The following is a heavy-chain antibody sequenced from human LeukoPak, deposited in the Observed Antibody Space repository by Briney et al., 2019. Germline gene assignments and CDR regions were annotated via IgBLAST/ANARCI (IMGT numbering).Heavy chain of an antibody. CDR3: ASSMVRGVAYFDY. CDR1: GFTFSSYA. D-gene: IGHD3-10*01. J-gene: IGHJ4*02. CDR2: ISYDGSNK. Sequence: PGGSLRLSCAASGFTFSSYAMHWVRQAPGKGLEWVAVISYDGSNKYYADSVKGRFTISRDNSKNTLYLQMNSLRAEDTAVYYCASSMVRGVAYFDYWAREPWSPSPQ. V-gene: IGHV3-30-3*01.